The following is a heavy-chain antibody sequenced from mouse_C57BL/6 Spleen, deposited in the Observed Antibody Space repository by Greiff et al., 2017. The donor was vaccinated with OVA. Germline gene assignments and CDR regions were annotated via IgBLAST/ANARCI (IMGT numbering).Heavy chain of an antibody. CDR3: ARIIYDGYCGFAY. V-gene: IGHV8-12*01. J-gene: IGHJ3*01. CDR2: IYWDDDK. D-gene: IGHD2-3*01. CDR1: GFSLSTSGMG. Sequence: QVTLKVCGPGILQSSQTLSLTCSFSGFSLSTSGMGVSWIRQPSGKGLEWLAHIYWDDDKRYNPSLKSRLTISKDTSSNPVFLMITSVDTADTATFYCARIIYDGYCGFAYWGQGTLVTVSA.